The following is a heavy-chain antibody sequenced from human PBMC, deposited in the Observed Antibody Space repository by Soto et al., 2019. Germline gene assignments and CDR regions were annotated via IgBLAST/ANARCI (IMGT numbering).Heavy chain of an antibody. CDR2: VSSDGSIT. V-gene: IGHV3-30*18. D-gene: IGHD2-21*01. CDR3: AKESDYYSNSKWSFDS. Sequence: QVQLVESVGGVVQPGRSLRLSCAASGFTFSHHGMHWVRQAPGKGLEWLTVVSSDGSITYDADSVRGRFAISRDNSKNTLYLHMNSLRTEDTAVYYCAKESDYYSNSKWSFDSWGQGILVTVSS. J-gene: IGHJ4*02. CDR1: GFTFSHHG.